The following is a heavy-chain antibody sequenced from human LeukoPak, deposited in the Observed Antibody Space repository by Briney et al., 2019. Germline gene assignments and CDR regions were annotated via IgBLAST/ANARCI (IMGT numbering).Heavy chain of an antibody. J-gene: IGHJ4*02. V-gene: IGHV4-59*08. CDR1: GGSISSYY. CDR2: IYYSGST. D-gene: IGHD6-13*01. CDR3: ARLPSGYSSSWYDY. Sequence: SETLSLTCTVSGGSISSYYWSWIRQPPGKGLEWIGYIYYSGSTNYNPSLKSRVTISVDTSKNQFSLKLSSVTAADTAVYYCARLPSGYSSSWYDYWGQGTLVTVSS.